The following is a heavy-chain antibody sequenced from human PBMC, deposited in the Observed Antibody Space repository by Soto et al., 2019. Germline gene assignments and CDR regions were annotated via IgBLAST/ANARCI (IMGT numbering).Heavy chain of an antibody. Sequence: SETLSLTCTVSGGSISSYYWSWIRQPPGKGLEWIGYIYYSGSTNYNPSLKSRVTISVDTSKNQFSLKLSSVTAADTAVYYCARGTYDILTGYSYNWFDLWGQGTLVTVSS. CDR2: IYYSGST. CDR3: ARGTYDILTGYSYNWFDL. CDR1: GGSISSYY. D-gene: IGHD3-9*01. J-gene: IGHJ5*02. V-gene: IGHV4-59*01.